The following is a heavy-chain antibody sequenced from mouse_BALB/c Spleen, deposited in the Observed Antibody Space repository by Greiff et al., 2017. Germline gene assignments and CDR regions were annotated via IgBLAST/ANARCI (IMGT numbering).Heavy chain of an antibody. D-gene: IGHD1-1*01. J-gene: IGHJ4*01. CDR2: INPSTGYT. CDR3: ARYPHYYGSSLYAMDY. V-gene: IGHV1-7*01. CDR1: GYTFTSYW. Sequence: VKLMESGAELAKPGASVKMSCKASGYTFTSYWMHWVKQRPGQGLEWIGYINPSTGYTEYNQKFKDKATLTADKSSSTAYMQLSSLTSEDSAVYYCARYPHYYGSSLYAMDYWGQGTSVTGSS.